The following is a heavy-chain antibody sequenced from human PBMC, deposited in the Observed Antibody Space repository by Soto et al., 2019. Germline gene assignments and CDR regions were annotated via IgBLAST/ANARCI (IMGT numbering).Heavy chain of an antibody. Sequence: VGSLSLSCAASGFTFSLYRMIWVRQAPGKGLEWVASITSSSSYIYYEDSLKGRFTISRDNAKNSLFLQLDSLRAEDTAVYFCVRARSTDTRPEDSGHGTVVNVSS. CDR3: VRARSTDTRPED. J-gene: IGHJ4*01. CDR1: GFTFSLYR. D-gene: IGHD2-2*02. V-gene: IGHV3-21*01. CDR2: ITSSSSYI.